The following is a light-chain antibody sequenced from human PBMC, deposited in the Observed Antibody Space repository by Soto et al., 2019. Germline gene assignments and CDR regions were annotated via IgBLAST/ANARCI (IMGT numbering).Light chain of an antibody. Sequence: QAVVTQEPSLTVSPGGTVTLTCGSSTRAVTSGHYPYWFQQQSGQAPRALIYDTSNKHSWTPARFSGSLPGGKASLTLSGAQPEDEAEYYCLLSFSGTHVVFGGGTKLTVL. V-gene: IGLV7-46*01. CDR1: TRAVTSGHY. J-gene: IGLJ2*01. CDR2: DTS. CDR3: LLSFSGTHVV.